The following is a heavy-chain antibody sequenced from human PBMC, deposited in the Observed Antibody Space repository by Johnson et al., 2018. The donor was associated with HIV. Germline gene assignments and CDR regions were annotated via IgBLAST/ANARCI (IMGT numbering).Heavy chain of an antibody. Sequence: QEQLVESGGGVVQPGRSLRLSCAASGFTFSSYGMHWVRQAPGKGLEWVALIWYDGSNKYYADSVKGRFTTSRDNSKNTLYLQMNSLRAEDTAVYYCAKDHRSGLRRHRVAYDAFDIWGRGTMVTVSS. CDR1: GFTFSSYG. CDR2: IWYDGSNK. V-gene: IGHV3-33*06. J-gene: IGHJ3*02. CDR3: AKDHRSGLRRHRVAYDAFDI. D-gene: IGHD4-17*01.